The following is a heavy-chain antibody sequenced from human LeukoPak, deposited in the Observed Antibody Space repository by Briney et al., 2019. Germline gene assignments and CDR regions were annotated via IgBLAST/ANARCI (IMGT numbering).Heavy chain of an antibody. CDR3: ARARYGY. CDR1: GFTYSSYA. CDR2: ISYDGSNK. V-gene: IGHV3-30*04. Sequence: PGRSLRLYCSASGFTYSSYAMQWLRQAQGKGWEGVADISYDGSNKYYADSVKGRFTISRDNSKNTLYLQMNSLRAEDTAVYYCARARYGYWGQGTLVTVSS. J-gene: IGHJ4*02. D-gene: IGHD1-14*01.